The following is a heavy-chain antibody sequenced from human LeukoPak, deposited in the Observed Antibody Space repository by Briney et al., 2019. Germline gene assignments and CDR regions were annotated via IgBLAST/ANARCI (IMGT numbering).Heavy chain of an antibody. J-gene: IGHJ6*02. CDR1: GFTFSSYV. V-gene: IGHV3-21*06. CDR2: ISSSGKHV. Sequence: GGSLRLSCAASGFTFSSYVMSWVRQAPGKGLEWVSSISSSGKHVYYGDSVKGRFTLSRDDAKNELYLQMSSLRAEDTALYYCARDRYGSSVGGMDVWGQGTTVTVSS. D-gene: IGHD6-6*01. CDR3: ARDRYGSSVGGMDV.